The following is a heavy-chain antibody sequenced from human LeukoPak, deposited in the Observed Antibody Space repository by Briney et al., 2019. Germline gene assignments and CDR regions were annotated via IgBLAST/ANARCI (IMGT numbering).Heavy chain of an antibody. CDR2: INHSGST. V-gene: IGHV4-34*01. D-gene: IGHD6-19*01. J-gene: IGHJ6*02. CDR3: ARGEAVAGPRYYYGMDV. CDR1: GGYFSGYY. Sequence: SETLSLTCAVYGGYFSGYYWSWIRQPPGKGLEWIGEINHSGSTNYNPSLKSRVTISVDTSKNQFSLKLSSVTAADTAVYYCARGEAVAGPRYYYGMDVWGQGTTVTVSS.